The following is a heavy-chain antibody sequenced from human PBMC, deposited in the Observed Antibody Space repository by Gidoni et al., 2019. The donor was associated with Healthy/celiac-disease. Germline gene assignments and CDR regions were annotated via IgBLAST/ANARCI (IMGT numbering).Heavy chain of an antibody. CDR2: IKSKTDGGTT. D-gene: IGHD6-13*01. CDR1: GFTFSNAW. V-gene: IGHV3-15*01. Sequence: EVQLVESGGGLVKPGGSLSLSCAASGFTFSNAWMSWVRQAPGKGLEWVGRIKSKTDGGTTDYAAPVKGRFTISRDDSKNTLYLQMNSLKTEDTAVYYCTTDLSIAAAGYGMDVWGQGTTVTVSS. CDR3: TTDLSIAAAGYGMDV. J-gene: IGHJ6*02.